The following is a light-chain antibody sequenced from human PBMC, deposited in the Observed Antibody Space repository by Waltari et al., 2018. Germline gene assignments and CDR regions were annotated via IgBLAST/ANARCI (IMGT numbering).Light chain of an antibody. CDR2: DNN. CDR3: GTWDSSLSVGV. J-gene: IGLJ2*01. Sequence: QSVLTQPPSVSAAPGQKVTIPCSGHSSTIGNNYVTWYQQLPGTAPKLLIYDNNERPSGIPDRFSGSKSGTSATLGISGLQTGDEADYYCGTWDSSLSVGVFGGGTKLTVL. CDR1: SSTIGNNY. V-gene: IGLV1-51*01.